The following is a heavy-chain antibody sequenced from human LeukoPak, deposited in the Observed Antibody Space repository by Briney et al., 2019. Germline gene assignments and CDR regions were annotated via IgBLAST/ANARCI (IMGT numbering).Heavy chain of an antibody. J-gene: IGHJ4*02. CDR3: ARVDGGQSI. CDR2: IHRGGTT. Sequence: PGGSLRLSCAPSGFTVSNNYMSWVRQAPGKGLEWVSLIHRGGTTYYADSVKGRFTISRDNSKNTLYFQMNSLRAEDTAVYYCARVDGGQSIWGQGPLVTVSS. D-gene: IGHD6-6*01. CDR1: GFTVSNNY. V-gene: IGHV3-53*01.